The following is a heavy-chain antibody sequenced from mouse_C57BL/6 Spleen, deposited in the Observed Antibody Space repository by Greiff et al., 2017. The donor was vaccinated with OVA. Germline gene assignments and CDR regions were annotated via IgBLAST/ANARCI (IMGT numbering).Heavy chain of an antibody. Sequence: EVQLVESGPGLVKPSQSLSLTCSVTGYSITSGYYWNWIRQFPGNKLEWMGYISYDGSNNYNPSLKNRISITRDTSKNQFFLKLNSVTTEDTATYYCASPLLDYWGQGTTLTVSS. CDR3: ASPLLDY. CDR1: GYSITSGYY. CDR2: ISYDGSN. D-gene: IGHD2-1*01. J-gene: IGHJ2*01. V-gene: IGHV3-6*01.